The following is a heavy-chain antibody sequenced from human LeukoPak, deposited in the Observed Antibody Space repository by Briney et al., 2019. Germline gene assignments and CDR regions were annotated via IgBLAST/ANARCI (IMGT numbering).Heavy chain of an antibody. Sequence: GGSLRLSCAASGFTFSSYWMHWVRQAPGKGLVWVSRINSDGSSTSYADSVKGRFTISRDNAKNTLYLQMNSLRAEDTAVYYCPRDTAMVREDWYFDLWGRGTLVTVSS. J-gene: IGHJ2*01. D-gene: IGHD5-18*01. CDR1: GFTFSSYW. CDR3: PRDTAMVREDWYFDL. CDR2: INSDGSST. V-gene: IGHV3-74*01.